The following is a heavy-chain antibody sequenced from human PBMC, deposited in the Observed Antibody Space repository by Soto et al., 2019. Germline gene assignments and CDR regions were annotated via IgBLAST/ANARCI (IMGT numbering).Heavy chain of an antibody. Sequence: GGSLRLSCAASGFTFSDYYMSWIRQAPGKGLEWVSYISSSGSTIYYADSVKGRFTISRDNAKNSLYLQMNSLRAEDTAVYYCARALGYCSSTSCSSNWFDPWGQGTLVTVSS. CDR3: ARALGYCSSTSCSSNWFDP. CDR2: ISSSGSTI. J-gene: IGHJ5*02. D-gene: IGHD2-2*01. V-gene: IGHV3-11*01. CDR1: GFTFSDYY.